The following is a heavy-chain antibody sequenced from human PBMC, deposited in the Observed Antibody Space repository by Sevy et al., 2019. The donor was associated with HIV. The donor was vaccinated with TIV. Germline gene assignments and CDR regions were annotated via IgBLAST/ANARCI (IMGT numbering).Heavy chain of an antibody. D-gene: IGHD2-2*01. J-gene: IGHJ5*02. CDR1: GFTFSSYS. Sequence: GGYLRLSCAASGFTFSSYSMNWVRQAPGKGLEWVSSISSSSSYIYYADSVKGRFTISRDNAKNSLYLQMNSLRAEDTAVYYCASSGRCSSTSCPKNWFDPWGQGTLVTVSS. CDR2: ISSSSSYI. V-gene: IGHV3-21*01. CDR3: ASSGRCSSTSCPKNWFDP.